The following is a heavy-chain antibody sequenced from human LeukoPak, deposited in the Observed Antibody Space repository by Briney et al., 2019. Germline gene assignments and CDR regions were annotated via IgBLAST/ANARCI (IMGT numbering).Heavy chain of an antibody. CDR1: GFTFSSYG. Sequence: GMSLRLSCAASGFTFSSYGMHWVRQAPGKGLEWVAVIWYDGSNKYYGDSVKGRLTISRDNTKNTLYLQMNSLRAEDTAVYYCARDKVVGATIFDYWGQGTLVTVSS. CDR3: ARDKVVGATIFDY. D-gene: IGHD1-26*01. CDR2: IWYDGSNK. J-gene: IGHJ4*02. V-gene: IGHV3-33*01.